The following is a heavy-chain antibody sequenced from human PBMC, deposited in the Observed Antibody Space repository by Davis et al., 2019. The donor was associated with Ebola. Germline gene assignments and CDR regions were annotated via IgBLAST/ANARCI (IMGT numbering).Heavy chain of an antibody. Sequence: GGSLRLSCAASGFTFSSYWMHWVRQAPGKGLEWVSGLNWNGAITGYADSVKGRFTISRDNAKNSLYLQINSLRVEDTAFYYCARDISYIAFDSWGQGTLVTVSS. V-gene: IGHV3-20*04. J-gene: IGHJ4*02. CDR2: LNWNGAIT. D-gene: IGHD3-9*01. CDR1: GFTFSSYW. CDR3: ARDISYIAFDS.